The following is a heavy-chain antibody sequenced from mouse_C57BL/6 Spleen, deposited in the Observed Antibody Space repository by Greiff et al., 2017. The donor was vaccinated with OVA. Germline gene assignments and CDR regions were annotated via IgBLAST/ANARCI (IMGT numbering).Heavy chain of an antibody. CDR3: ARGGLPYAMDY. V-gene: IGHV1-52*01. J-gene: IGHJ4*01. CDR1: GYTFTSYW. Sequence: VQLKQPGAELVRPGSSVKLSCKASGYTFTSYWMHWVKQRPIQGLEWIGNIDPSDSETHYNQKFKDKATLTVDKSSSTAYMQLSSLTSEDSAVYYCARGGLPYAMDYWGQGTSVTVSS. CDR2: IDPSDSET. D-gene: IGHD3-3*01.